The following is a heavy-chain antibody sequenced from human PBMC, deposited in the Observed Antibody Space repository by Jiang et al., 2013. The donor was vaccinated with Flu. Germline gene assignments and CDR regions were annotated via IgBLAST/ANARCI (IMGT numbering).Heavy chain of an antibody. CDR3: AKGGSSSPVDP. CDR1: GFTFSTYG. V-gene: IGHV3-30*18. J-gene: IGHJ5*02. D-gene: IGHD6-13*01. Sequence: GVVQPGRSLRLSCAASGFTFSTYGMHWVRQAPGKGLEWMAVISYDGSNKYYADSVKGRFTISRDNSKNTLYLQMNSLRAEDTAVYYCAKGGSSSPVDPWGQGTLVTVSS. CDR2: ISYDGSNK.